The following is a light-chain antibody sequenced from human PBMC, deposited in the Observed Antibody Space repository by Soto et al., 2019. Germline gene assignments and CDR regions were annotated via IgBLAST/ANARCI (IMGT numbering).Light chain of an antibody. J-gene: IGKJ5*01. Sequence: EILMTQSPATLSVSPGERATLSCRATQTVNNKVVWYQHKPGQAPRLLIYGASTRATGIPARFSGSGSGTEFTLSISSLQSEDFAVYYCQQYNSWPPITFGQGTRLE. V-gene: IGKV3-15*01. CDR1: QTVNNK. CDR3: QQYNSWPPIT. CDR2: GAS.